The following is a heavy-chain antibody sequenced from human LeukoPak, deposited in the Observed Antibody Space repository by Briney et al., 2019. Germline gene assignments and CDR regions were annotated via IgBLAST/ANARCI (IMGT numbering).Heavy chain of an antibody. Sequence: ASVKVSFKASGYTFTSYYMHWVRQAPGQGLEWMGIINPSGGSTSYAQKFQGRVTMTRDTSTSTVYMELSSLRSEDTAVYYCARDLYDSSGYWRYYFDYWGQGTLVTVSS. D-gene: IGHD3-22*01. CDR1: GYTFTSYY. V-gene: IGHV1-46*01. CDR2: INPSGGST. CDR3: ARDLYDSSGYWRYYFDY. J-gene: IGHJ4*02.